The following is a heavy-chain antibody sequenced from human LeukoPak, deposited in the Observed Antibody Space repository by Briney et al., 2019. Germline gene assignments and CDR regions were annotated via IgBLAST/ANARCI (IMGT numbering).Heavy chain of an antibody. J-gene: IGHJ4*02. CDR1: GFTFDDYA. D-gene: IGHD6-19*01. CDR2: ISGDGGRT. V-gene: IGHV3-43*02. Sequence: GGSLRLSCVVSGFTFDDYAMHWVRQGPGKGLEWVSLISGDGGRTYDADSVKGRFTISRDNSKNSLYLEMNSLRTEDTALYYCAKDILSGFYETFDYWGQGTLVTVSS. CDR3: AKDILSGFYETFDY.